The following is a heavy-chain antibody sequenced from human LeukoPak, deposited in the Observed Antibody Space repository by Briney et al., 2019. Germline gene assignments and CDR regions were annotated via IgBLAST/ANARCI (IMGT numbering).Heavy chain of an antibody. D-gene: IGHD2-2*01. CDR1: GFSLSTSGVG. CDR2: ICWDDNK. V-gene: IGHV2-5*02. CDR3: ARDYCSTTSCYQGWFDP. Sequence: SGPTLVKPTQTLTLTCSFSGFSLSTSGVGVGWIRQPPGKALEWLALICWDDNKRYSPSLGSRLTITKDTSKNQVVLIMTNMDPVDTATYFCARDYCSTTSCYQGWFDPWGQGTLVTVSS. J-gene: IGHJ5*02.